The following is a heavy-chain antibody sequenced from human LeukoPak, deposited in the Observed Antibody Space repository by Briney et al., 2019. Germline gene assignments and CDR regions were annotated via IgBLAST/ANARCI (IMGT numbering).Heavy chain of an antibody. Sequence: GGSLRLSCAASGFTFSSYSMNWVRQAPGKGLEWVSSISSSSSYIYYADSVKGRFTISRDNAKNSLYLQMNSLRAEDTAVYYCARDSTRTDGFDPWGQGTLVTVSS. CDR2: ISSSSSYI. D-gene: IGHD2-2*01. J-gene: IGHJ5*02. CDR3: ARDSTRTDGFDP. V-gene: IGHV3-21*01. CDR1: GFTFSSYS.